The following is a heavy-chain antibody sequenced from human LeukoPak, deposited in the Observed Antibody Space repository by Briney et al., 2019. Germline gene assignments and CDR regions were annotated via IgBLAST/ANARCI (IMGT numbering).Heavy chain of an antibody. CDR3: ARPPGRTGAFDI. CDR2: IRHDGNDK. D-gene: IGHD3-10*01. Sequence: GGSLRLSCAASGFTFSSYWMSWVRQAPGKGLEWVALIRHDGNDKYYADSVKGRFTISRDNSKNTLYLQMNSLRAEDSAVYYCARPPGRTGAFDIWGQGTVVTVSS. CDR1: GFTFSSYW. V-gene: IGHV3-30*14. J-gene: IGHJ3*02.